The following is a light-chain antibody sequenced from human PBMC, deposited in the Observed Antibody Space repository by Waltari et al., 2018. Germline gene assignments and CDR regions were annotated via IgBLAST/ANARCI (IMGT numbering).Light chain of an antibody. J-gene: IGLJ1*01. Sequence: QSALTQPPSASGSPGQSVTISCTGTSSAVGGYTYVSWYQQHPGKAPKLMIYEVTKRPSGVPDRFSGSKSGNTASLTVSGLQAEDEAEYFCSSYAGSNNFVFGSGTDVTVL. V-gene: IGLV2-8*01. CDR1: SSAVGGYTY. CDR3: SSYAGSNNFV. CDR2: EVT.